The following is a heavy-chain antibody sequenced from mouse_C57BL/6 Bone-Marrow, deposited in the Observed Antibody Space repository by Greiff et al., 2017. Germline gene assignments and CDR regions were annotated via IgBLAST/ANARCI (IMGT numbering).Heavy chain of an antibody. CDR1: GFSLTSYG. Sequence: VKLMESGPGLVQPSQSLSITCTVSGFSLTSYGVHWVRQSPGKGLEWLGVIWSGGSTDYTAAFISILSISKDNSKSQVFFKMNSLQADDTAIYYCARNALRGYGYFDYWGQGTTLTVSS. J-gene: IGHJ2*01. CDR3: ARNALRGYGYFDY. D-gene: IGHD2-2*01. V-gene: IGHV2-2*01. CDR2: IWSGGST.